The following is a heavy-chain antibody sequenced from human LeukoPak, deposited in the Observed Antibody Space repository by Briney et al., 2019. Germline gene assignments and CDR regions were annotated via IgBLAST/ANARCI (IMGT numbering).Heavy chain of an antibody. CDR1: GGTFSSYA. CDR2: IIPIFGTA. Sequence: HGASVKVSCKASGGTFSSYAISWVRQAPGQGLEWMGGIIPIFGTANYAQKLQGRVTITADKSTSTAYMELSSLRSEDTAVYYCARDRSIGFDYWGQGTLVTVSS. J-gene: IGHJ4*02. V-gene: IGHV1-69*06. CDR3: ARDRSIGFDY. D-gene: IGHD6-6*01.